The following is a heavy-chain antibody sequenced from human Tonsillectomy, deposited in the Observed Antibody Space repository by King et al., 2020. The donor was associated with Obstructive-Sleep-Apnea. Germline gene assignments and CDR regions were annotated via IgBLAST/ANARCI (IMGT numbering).Heavy chain of an antibody. J-gene: IGHJ4*02. CDR3: ARAGYYDSSGYCLFDY. CDR1: GYSISSGYY. Sequence: LQLQESGPGLVKPSETLSLTCTVSGYSISSGYYWGWIRQPPGKGLEGIGSIYHSGSTYYNPSLKSRVTLSVDTSKNQFSLKLSFVTAADTAVYYCARAGYYDSSGYCLFDYWGQGTLVTVSS. CDR2: IYHSGST. V-gene: IGHV4-38-2*02. D-gene: IGHD3-22*01.